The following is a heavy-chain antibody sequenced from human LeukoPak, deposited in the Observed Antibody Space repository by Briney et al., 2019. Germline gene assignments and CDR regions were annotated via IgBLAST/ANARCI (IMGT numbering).Heavy chain of an antibody. V-gene: IGHV3-23*01. Sequence: GGSLRLSCAASGFAFSSYAMSWVRQAPGKGLDWVSGISGNGGGTYYADSVKGRFTISRDNSKNTLYLQMNNLRAEDTAVYYCAKDRHDILTGYYTWGQGTLVTVSS. J-gene: IGHJ4*02. CDR1: GFAFSSYA. CDR3: AKDRHDILTGYYT. CDR2: ISGNGGGT. D-gene: IGHD3-9*01.